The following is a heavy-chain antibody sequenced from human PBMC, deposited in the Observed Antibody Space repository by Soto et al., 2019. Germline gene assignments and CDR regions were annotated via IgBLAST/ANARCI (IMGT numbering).Heavy chain of an antibody. CDR2: ISGSGGST. J-gene: IGHJ3*02. D-gene: IGHD3-10*01. V-gene: IGHV3-23*01. CDR3: AKAAGGYDAFDI. Sequence: PGGSLRLSCAASEFTFSSYAMSWVRQAPGKGLEWVSGISGSGGSTYHADSVKGRFTISRDNFKSTLYLQMNSLRAEDTAVYFCAKAAGGYDAFDIWAKGQWSPSPQ. CDR1: EFTFSSYA.